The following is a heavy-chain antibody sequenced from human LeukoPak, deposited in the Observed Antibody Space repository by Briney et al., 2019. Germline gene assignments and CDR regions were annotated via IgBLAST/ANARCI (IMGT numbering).Heavy chain of an antibody. J-gene: IGHJ6*03. V-gene: IGHV4-59*01. CDR3: ARLTTAVASFGYYYYYMDV. CDR2: IYYRGST. D-gene: IGHD4-11*01. CDR1: GGSISSYY. Sequence: SETLSLTCTVSGGSISSYYRSWIRQPPGKGLEWIGYIYYRGSTNYDPSFKSRVTISVDTSKNQFSLKLTSVTAADTAVYYCARLTTAVASFGYYYYYMDVWGKGTTVTIFS.